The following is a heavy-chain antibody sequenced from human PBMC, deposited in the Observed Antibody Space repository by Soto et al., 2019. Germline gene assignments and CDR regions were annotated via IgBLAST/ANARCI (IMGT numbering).Heavy chain of an antibody. CDR1: GFTFNGSA. CDR3: AREGSRGFFAMFAFDI. J-gene: IGHJ3*02. CDR2: IRSKANSYAT. D-gene: IGHD3-10*01. V-gene: IGHV3-73*01. Sequence: GGSLRLSCAASGFTFNGSAMHWVRQASGKGLEWVGRIRSKANSYATAYAASVKGRFTISRDDSKNTAYLQMNSLKTEDTAVYYCAREGSRGFFAMFAFDIWGQGTMVTVSS.